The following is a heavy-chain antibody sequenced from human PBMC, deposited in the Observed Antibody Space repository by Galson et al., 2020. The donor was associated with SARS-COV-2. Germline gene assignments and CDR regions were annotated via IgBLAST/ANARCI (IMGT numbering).Heavy chain of an antibody. J-gene: IGHJ4*02. V-gene: IGHV4-59*08. CDR2: ISNTGNT. D-gene: IGHD4-17*01. CDR3: ARQDYGGNLNLFDY. CDR1: CASTSNYW. Sequence: ASETLPLTCSVSCASTSNYWWSCPRPPPGKPREWIGSISNTGNTKFNPSLTRRFTISADTSKNQFSLRVPSVTAADTAMYYCARQDYGGNLNLFDYWGQGTLVCVSS.